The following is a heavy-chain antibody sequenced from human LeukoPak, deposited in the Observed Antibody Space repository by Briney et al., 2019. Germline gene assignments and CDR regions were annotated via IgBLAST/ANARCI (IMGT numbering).Heavy chain of an antibody. J-gene: IGHJ5*02. CDR3: ARPIAAVVGNWFDP. Sequence: PGGSLRLSCAASGFTFSSYAMHWVPQAPGKGLERVAVISYDGSNKYYADSVKGRFTISRDNSKNTLYLQMNSRRAEDTAVYYCARPIAAVVGNWFDPWGQGTLVTVSS. CDR2: ISYDGSNK. CDR1: GFTFSSYA. D-gene: IGHD6-13*01. V-gene: IGHV3-30-3*01.